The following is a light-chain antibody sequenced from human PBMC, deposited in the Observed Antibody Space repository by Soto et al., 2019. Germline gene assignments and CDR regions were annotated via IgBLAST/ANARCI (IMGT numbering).Light chain of an antibody. CDR3: QAWDSSTHNYV. Sequence: SYELTQPPSVSVSPGQTASITCSGDKLGDKYACWYQQKPGQSPVLVIYQDSKRPSGIPERFSGSNSGNTATLTISGTQAMDGANYYCQAWDSSTHNYVFGTGTKVTAL. CDR1: KLGDKY. CDR2: QDS. J-gene: IGLJ1*01. V-gene: IGLV3-1*01.